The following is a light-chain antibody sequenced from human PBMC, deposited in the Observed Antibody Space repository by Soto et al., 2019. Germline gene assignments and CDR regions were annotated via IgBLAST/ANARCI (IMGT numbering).Light chain of an antibody. J-gene: IGLJ1*01. CDR2: EVS. V-gene: IGLV2-23*02. CDR1: SSDVGSYNL. Sequence: QSALTQPASVSGSPGQSITISCNGTSSDVGSYNLVSWYQQHPGKAPKLMIYEVSKRPSGVSNRFSGSKSGNTASLTISGLQAEDEADYYCCSYAGSSTPLIFGTGTKVTLL. CDR3: CSYAGSSTPLI.